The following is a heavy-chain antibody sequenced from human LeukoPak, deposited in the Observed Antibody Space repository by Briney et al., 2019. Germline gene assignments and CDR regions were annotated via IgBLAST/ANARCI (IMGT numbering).Heavy chain of an antibody. CDR1: GGSISSFY. J-gene: IGHJ3*02. Sequence: SETLSLTCTVSGGSISSFYWSWIRQPPGKGLEWIGYIYYTGSTNYNSSLKSRVTISVDTSKNQFSLNLSSVTAADTAVYYCAWGVRQDASDIWGQGTMVTVSS. V-gene: IGHV4-59*01. D-gene: IGHD3-16*01. CDR3: AWGVRQDASDI. CDR2: IYYTGST.